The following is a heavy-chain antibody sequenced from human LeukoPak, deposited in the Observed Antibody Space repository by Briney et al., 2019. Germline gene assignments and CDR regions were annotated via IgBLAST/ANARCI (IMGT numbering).Heavy chain of an antibody. CDR1: GFTFDDYG. CDR3: ARHTYSYGYDYFDY. V-gene: IGHV3-20*04. J-gene: IGHJ4*02. Sequence: GGSLRLSCAASGFTFDDYGMSWVRQAPGKGLEWVSGINWNGGSTGYADSVKGRFTISRDNAKNSLYLQMNSLRAEDTALYYCARHTYSYGYDYFDYWGQGTLVTVSS. D-gene: IGHD5-18*01. CDR2: INWNGGST.